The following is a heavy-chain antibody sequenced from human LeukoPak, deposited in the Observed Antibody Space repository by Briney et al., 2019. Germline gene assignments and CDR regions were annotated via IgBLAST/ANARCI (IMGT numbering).Heavy chain of an antibody. Sequence: GGSLRLSCAASGFTFSSYAMHWVRQAPGKGLEWVAVISYDGSNKYYADSVKGRFTISRDNSKNTLYLQMNSLRAEDTALYYCANEGPYFDYWGQGTLVTVSS. CDR1: GFTFSSYA. V-gene: IGHV3-30-3*02. CDR3: ANEGPYFDY. CDR2: ISYDGSNK. J-gene: IGHJ4*02.